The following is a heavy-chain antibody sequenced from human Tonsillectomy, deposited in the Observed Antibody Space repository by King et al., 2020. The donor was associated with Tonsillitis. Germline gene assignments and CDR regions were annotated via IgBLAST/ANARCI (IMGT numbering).Heavy chain of an antibody. J-gene: IGHJ6*02. Sequence: VQLVESGGGLIQPGGSLRLSCAASGFTVSSNYMSWVRQAPGKGLEWVSVIYSGGSTYYAASVKGRFTISRDNSKNPLYLQMNSLRAEDTAVYYCAKGRGSNPYYYYGMDVWGQGTTVTVSS. CDR3: AKGRGSNPYYYYGMDV. V-gene: IGHV3-53*01. CDR2: IYSGGST. CDR1: GFTVSSNY. D-gene: IGHD2-15*01.